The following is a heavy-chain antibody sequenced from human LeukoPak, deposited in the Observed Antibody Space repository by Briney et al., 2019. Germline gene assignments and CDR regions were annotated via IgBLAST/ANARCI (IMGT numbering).Heavy chain of an antibody. V-gene: IGHV1-2*06. CDR1: GYTFTGYY. CDR2: INPNSGGT. J-gene: IGHJ4*02. CDR3: ARQGQLETFDY. Sequence: ASVKVSCKASGYTFTGYYMHWLRQAPGQGLEWMGRINPNSGGTNYAQKFQGRVTMTRDTSISTAYMELSRLRSVDTAVYYCARQGQLETFDYWGQGTLVTVSS. D-gene: IGHD6-13*01.